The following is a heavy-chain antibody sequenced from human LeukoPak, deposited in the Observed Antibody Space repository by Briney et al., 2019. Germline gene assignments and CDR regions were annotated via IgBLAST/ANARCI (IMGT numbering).Heavy chain of an antibody. CDR2: INHSGST. CDR1: GGSFSGYY. D-gene: IGHD6-6*01. J-gene: IGHJ4*02. CDR3: ARPRYSSSRAYCFDY. V-gene: IGHV4-34*01. Sequence: PSETLSLTCAVYGGSFSGYYWSWIRQPPGKGLEWIGEINHSGSTNYNPPLKSRVTISVDTSKNQFSLKLSSVTAADTAVYYCARPRYSSSRAYCFDYWGQGTLVTVSS.